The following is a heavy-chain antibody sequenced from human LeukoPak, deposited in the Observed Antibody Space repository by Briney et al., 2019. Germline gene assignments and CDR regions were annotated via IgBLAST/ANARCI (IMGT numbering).Heavy chain of an antibody. CDR2: INPDSGGT. Sequence: ASVKVSCTASGFKFTDYYLHWVRQAPGQGLEWMGWINPDSGGTNYAQKFQGRVTMTRDTSISTAYMELSRLRSDDTAVYYCARGGRTTVVIAGYFDYWGQGTLVTVSS. CDR1: GFKFTDYY. J-gene: IGHJ4*02. D-gene: IGHD4-23*01. CDR3: ARGGRTTVVIAGYFDY. V-gene: IGHV1-2*02.